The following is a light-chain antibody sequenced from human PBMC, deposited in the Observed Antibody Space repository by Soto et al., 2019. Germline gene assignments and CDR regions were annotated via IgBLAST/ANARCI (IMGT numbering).Light chain of an antibody. V-gene: IGLV2-11*01. CDR2: DVS. J-gene: IGLJ1*01. CDR3: CSYAGSYIYV. CDR1: SSDVGGYNY. Sequence: QSALTQPRSVCGSPGQPVTISCTGTSSDVGGYNYVSWYQQHPGKAPKLVIYDVSKRPSGVPDRFTGSKSGNTASLTISGLQAEDEADYYCCSYAGSYIYVFGTGTKLTVL.